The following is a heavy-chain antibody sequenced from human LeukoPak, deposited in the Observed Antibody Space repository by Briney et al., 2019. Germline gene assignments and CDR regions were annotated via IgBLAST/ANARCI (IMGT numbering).Heavy chain of an antibody. D-gene: IGHD4-17*01. CDR1: GGSMSGYY. V-gene: IGHV4-4*09. Sequence: KPSETLSPTCSVTGGSMSGYYWTWIRQPPGGGLEWIGHIHGSGSPMYNPSLQSRVTMSIDASKNQFSLSLSPATATDTAFYYCARRRGDYGEGEFNYWGQGTLVTVSS. J-gene: IGHJ4*02. CDR2: IHGSGSP. CDR3: ARRRGDYGEGEFNY.